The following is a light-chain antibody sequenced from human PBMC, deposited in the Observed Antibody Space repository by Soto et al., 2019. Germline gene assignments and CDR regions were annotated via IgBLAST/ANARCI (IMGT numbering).Light chain of an antibody. CDR2: EVT. V-gene: IGLV2-14*01. CDR1: SSNVGGYNY. J-gene: IGLJ3*02. CDR3: SSFTSSNTWL. Sequence: QSVLTQPASVSGSPGQSITMSCTGTSSNVGGYNYVSWYQQYPGKASKLMIFEVTNRPSGVSDRFSGSKSGNTASLTISGLQAEDEADYYCSSFTSSNTWLFGGGTKLTVL.